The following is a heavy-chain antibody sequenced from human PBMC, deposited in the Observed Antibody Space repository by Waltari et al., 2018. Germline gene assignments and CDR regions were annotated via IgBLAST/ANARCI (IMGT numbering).Heavy chain of an antibody. D-gene: IGHD3-9*01. V-gene: IGHV4-4*02. J-gene: IGHJ4*02. CDR2: SDHSGST. Sequence: QVQLQESGPGLVKPSGTLSLTFAVAGGPIRSRNCWGGVPPPPGTGLEWIGESDHSGSTNYNPSLKSRVTISVDKSKNQFSLKLSSVTAADTAVYYCARITYYDILTGYYNVDYFDYWGQGTLVTVSS. CDR1: GGPIRSRNC. CDR3: ARITYYDILTGYYNVDYFDY.